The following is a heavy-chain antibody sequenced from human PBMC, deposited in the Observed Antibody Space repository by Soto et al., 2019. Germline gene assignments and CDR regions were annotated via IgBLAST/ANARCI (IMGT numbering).Heavy chain of an antibody. V-gene: IGHV3-74*01. Sequence: EVQLVESGGGLVQPGGSLRLSCAASGFTFSNYWMYWVRQAPGKGLVWVSRINSDGSVSSYADSVKGRLTISRDNVKNTLYLKMDGLRAEDTAVYYCARGDCVGGTCYSLAGSFYYYMGVWGKGTTVTVFS. CDR2: INSDGSVS. CDR1: GFTFSNYW. CDR3: ARGDCVGGTCYSLAGSFYYYMGV. J-gene: IGHJ6*03. D-gene: IGHD2-15*01.